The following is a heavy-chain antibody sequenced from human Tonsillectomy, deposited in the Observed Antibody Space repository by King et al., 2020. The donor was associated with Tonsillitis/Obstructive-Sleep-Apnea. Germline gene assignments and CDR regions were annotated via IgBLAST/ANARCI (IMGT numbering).Heavy chain of an antibody. Sequence: VQLGESGGGVVQPGGSLRLSCAASGFTFDDYTMHGVRQTPGKGLEWVSLFSWDVCSTYYADSVKGRLTISRDNSKNSLYLKMNSLRTEDTALYYCAKDLFAFYDFWSGYYDYWGQGTLVTVSS. CDR3: AKDLFAFYDFWSGYYDY. D-gene: IGHD3-3*01. V-gene: IGHV3-43*01. J-gene: IGHJ4*02. CDR1: GFTFDDYT. CDR2: FSWDVCST.